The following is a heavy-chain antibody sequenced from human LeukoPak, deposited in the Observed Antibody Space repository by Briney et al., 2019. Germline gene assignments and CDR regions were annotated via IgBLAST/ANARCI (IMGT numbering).Heavy chain of an antibody. V-gene: IGHV4-39*01. Sequence: KPSETLSLTCTVSSDSISNSAYHWGWIRQPPGRGLEWIGTIYYNRGTCYNPSLKSRVTISVDTSKNQFSLKLSSVTAADTAVYYCARLLVGVITTHSGDCWGQGTLVTVSS. CDR3: ARLLVGVITTHSGDC. J-gene: IGHJ4*02. CDR1: SDSISNSAYH. CDR2: IYYNRGT. D-gene: IGHD3-22*01.